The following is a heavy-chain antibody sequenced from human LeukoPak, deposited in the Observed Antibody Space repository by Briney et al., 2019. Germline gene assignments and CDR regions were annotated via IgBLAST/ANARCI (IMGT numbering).Heavy chain of an antibody. CDR2: IYTSGST. V-gene: IGHV4-4*07. CDR1: GGSISSYY. J-gene: IGHJ6*03. D-gene: IGHD3-9*01. CDR3: ARLRYFGGPTSSYYHYYMDV. Sequence: SETLSLTCTVSGGSISSYYWSWIRQPAGKGLEWIGRIYTSGSTNYNPSLKSRVTMSVDTSKNQFSLKLSSVTAADTAVYYCARLRYFGGPTSSYYHYYMDVWGTGTTVTVSS.